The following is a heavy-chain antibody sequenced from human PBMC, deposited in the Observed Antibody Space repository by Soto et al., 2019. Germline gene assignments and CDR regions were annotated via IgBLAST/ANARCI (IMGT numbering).Heavy chain of an antibody. D-gene: IGHD3-10*01. CDR3: ARAVRGVGIDY. CDR2: VWYDGSKQ. J-gene: IGHJ4*02. Sequence: QVQLVESGGGVVQPGRSLRVSCAASGFIFNTYGMHWVRQAPGKGLEWLAVVWYDGSKQYYADSVKGRFTISKDNSKNMVVLQMNRLRVEDTGVYYCARAVRGVGIDYWGQGNLVNVSS. V-gene: IGHV3-33*01. CDR1: GFIFNTYG.